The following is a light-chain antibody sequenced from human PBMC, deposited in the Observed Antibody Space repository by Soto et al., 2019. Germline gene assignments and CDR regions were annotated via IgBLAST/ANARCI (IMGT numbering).Light chain of an antibody. Sequence: GVTQFSGTPALPPGGGATHSRRASQSVSSSYLAWYQQKPGQAPPLLLYGACSRATGIPPRFSGSGSGTDFTLTISRLEPEDFAVHYCQQHGSSPSITFGQGTRLEIK. CDR3: QQHGSSPSIT. CDR2: GAC. CDR1: QSVSSSY. J-gene: IGKJ5*01. V-gene: IGKV3-20*01.